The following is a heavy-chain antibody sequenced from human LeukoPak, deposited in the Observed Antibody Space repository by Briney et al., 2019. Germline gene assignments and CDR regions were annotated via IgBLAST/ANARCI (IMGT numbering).Heavy chain of an antibody. D-gene: IGHD6-19*01. CDR3: TRRTEVAGGAVTDY. CDR1: GFTFSSYA. V-gene: IGHV3-23*01. Sequence: TGGSLRLSCAASGFTFSSYAMSWVRQAPGKGLEWVSAISGSGGSTYYADSVKGRFTISRDNSKNTLYLQMNSLKTEDTAVYYCTRRTEVAGGAVTDYWGQGTLVTVSS. CDR2: ISGSGGST. J-gene: IGHJ4*02.